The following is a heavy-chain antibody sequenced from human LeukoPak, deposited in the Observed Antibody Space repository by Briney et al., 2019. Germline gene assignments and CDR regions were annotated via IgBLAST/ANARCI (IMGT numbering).Heavy chain of an antibody. J-gene: IGHJ6*02. Sequence: PGGSLRLSCEASGFTFSSYWMHWVRHDPRKGLVWVSRINGDGININYADSVRGRFTISRDNAKNTLYLQMNTLRVKDTAVYYCARDLMDYDVSTGLHHYYLDVWGQGTTVTVSS. D-gene: IGHD3-9*01. CDR3: ARDLMDYDVSTGLHHYYLDV. CDR2: INGDGINI. V-gene: IGHV3-74*01. CDR1: GFTFSSYW.